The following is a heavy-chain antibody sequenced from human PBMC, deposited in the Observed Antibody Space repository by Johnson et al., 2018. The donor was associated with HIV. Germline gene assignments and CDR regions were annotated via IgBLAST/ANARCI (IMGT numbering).Heavy chain of an antibody. CDR1: GFIFSSYD. CDR3: AKDQWSSSWTNDAFDF. V-gene: IGHV3-13*01. J-gene: IGHJ3*01. D-gene: IGHD6-13*01. CDR2: IGTAGDT. Sequence: VQLVESGGGLVQPGGSLRLSCAASGFIFSSYDMHWVRQATGKGLEWVSAIGTAGDTYYPGSVKGRFTISRENAKNSLYLQMNSLRAEDTAVYYCAKDQWSSSWTNDAFDFWGQGTMVTVSS.